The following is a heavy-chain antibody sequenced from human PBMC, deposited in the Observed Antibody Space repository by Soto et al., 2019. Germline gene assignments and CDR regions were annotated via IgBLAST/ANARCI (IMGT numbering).Heavy chain of an antibody. CDR1: GGSISNYY. V-gene: IGHV4-59*01. J-gene: IGHJ4*02. Sequence: SETLSLTCTVSGGSISNYYWSWIRQPPGKGLEWIGNIHYNGNTKYNPSLKSRVTMSVDTSKNQFSLKLISVTAADTAKYFCAREGNLGRWLQPLDFWGQGTLVTVSS. CDR2: IHYNGNT. D-gene: IGHD5-12*01. CDR3: AREGNLGRWLQPLDF.